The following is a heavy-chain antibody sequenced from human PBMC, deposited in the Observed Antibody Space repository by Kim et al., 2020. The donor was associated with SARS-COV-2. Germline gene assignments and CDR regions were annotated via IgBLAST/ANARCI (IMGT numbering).Heavy chain of an antibody. CDR2: ISYDGTSR. CDR3: AKGSQSWPIDY. Sequence: GGSLRLSCAASGLIFSGYGMHWVRQSPGKGLEWVAVISYDGTSRNYADSVRGRFTISRDNSKNTLFLQMNSLRAEDTAIYYCAKGSQSWPIDYWGQGTLVTVSS. CDR1: GLIFSGYG. V-gene: IGHV3-30*18. J-gene: IGHJ4*02. D-gene: IGHD6-13*01.